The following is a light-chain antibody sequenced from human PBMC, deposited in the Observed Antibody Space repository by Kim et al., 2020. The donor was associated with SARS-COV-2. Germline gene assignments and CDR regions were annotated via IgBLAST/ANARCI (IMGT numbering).Light chain of an antibody. V-gene: IGKV4-1*01. CDR3: HQYYSIPYT. CDR1: QSVLNN. CDR2: WAS. Sequence: DIVVTQSPDSLAVSLGERATINCKSSQSVLNNLAWYQQKPGQPPKLLFYWASTRESGVPERFSGSGSGTDFTLTISSLQAEDVAVYYCHQYYSIPYTFGQGTKLEI. J-gene: IGKJ2*01.